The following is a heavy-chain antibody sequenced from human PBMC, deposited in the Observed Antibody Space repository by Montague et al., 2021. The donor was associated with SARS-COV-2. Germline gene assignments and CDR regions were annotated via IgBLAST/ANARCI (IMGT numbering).Heavy chain of an antibody. CDR3: ARGLIRINMAVVIFIGGQYWFDS. CDR2: INHTGAT. D-gene: IGHD3-22*01. J-gene: IGHJ5*01. CDR1: GESFSDYY. Sequence: SETLSLTCAVYGESFSDYYWSWIRQPPGKGLEWIGEINHTGATXXXPSXXXRVTLSMDTSKNQFSLNLKSVTAADTAVYYCARGLIRINMAVVIFIGGQYWFDSWGQGTLITVTS. V-gene: IGHV4-34*01.